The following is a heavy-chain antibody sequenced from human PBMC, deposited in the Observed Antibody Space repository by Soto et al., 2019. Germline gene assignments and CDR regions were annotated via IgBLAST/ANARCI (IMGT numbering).Heavy chain of an antibody. CDR2: IYYSGST. CDR1: GGSISSGGYY. CDR3: AREWRINMSNDAFDI. Sequence: PSETLSLTCTVSGGSISSGGYYWSWIRQHPGKGLEWIGYIYYSGSTYYNPSLKSRVTISVDTSKNQFSLKLSSVTAADTAVYYCAREWRINMSNDAFDIWGQGTMVTVSS. D-gene: IGHD3-10*02. J-gene: IGHJ3*02. V-gene: IGHV4-31*03.